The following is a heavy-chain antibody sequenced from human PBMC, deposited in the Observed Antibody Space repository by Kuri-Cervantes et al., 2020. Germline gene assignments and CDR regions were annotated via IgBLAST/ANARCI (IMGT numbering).Heavy chain of an antibody. J-gene: IGHJ4*02. CDR3: ARHEYFYGSGDY. V-gene: IGHV5-51*01. CDR2: IYPGDSDT. D-gene: IGHD3-10*01. Sequence: KVSCKGSGYSFTSYWIGWVRQMPGKGLEWLGIIYPGDSDTRYSPSFQGQVTISADKSISTAYLQWSSLKASDTAVYYCARHEYFYGSGDYWGQETLVTVSS. CDR1: GYSFTSYW.